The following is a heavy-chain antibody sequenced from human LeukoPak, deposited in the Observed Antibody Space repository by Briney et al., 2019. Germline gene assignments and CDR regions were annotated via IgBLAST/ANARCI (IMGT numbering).Heavy chain of an antibody. CDR1: GFTFSSYA. D-gene: IGHD6-13*01. Sequence: GGSLRLSCAASGFTFSSYAMSWVRQAPGKGLEWVSAISGSGGSTYYADSVKGRFTISRDNSKTTLYLQMNSLRAEDTAVYYCAKAESSSWYFDYWGQGTLVTVSS. CDR3: AKAESSSWYFDY. J-gene: IGHJ4*02. CDR2: ISGSGGST. V-gene: IGHV3-23*01.